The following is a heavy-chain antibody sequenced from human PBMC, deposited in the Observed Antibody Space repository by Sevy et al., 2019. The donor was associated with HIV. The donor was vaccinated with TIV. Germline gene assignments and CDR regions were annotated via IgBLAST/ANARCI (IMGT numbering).Heavy chain of an antibody. Sequence: GGSLRLSCIASGFTVSSYYMSWVRQAPGKGLEWVSIIYNNGKSYYADSVKGRFTISDNNYQNTLYLRMTSLRVEDTAVHFGVRDRYFANNAADWGQETLVTVSS. CDR2: IYNNGKS. V-gene: IGHV3-53*01. CDR1: GFTVSSYY. D-gene: IGHD1-26*01. J-gene: IGHJ4*02. CDR3: VRDRYFANNAAD.